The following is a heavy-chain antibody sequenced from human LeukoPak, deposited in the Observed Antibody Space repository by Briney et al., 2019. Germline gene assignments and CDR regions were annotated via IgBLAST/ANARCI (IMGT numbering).Heavy chain of an antibody. V-gene: IGHV1-46*01. CDR2: INPSGGST. J-gene: IGHJ3*01. CDR1: GYTFTSYY. CDR3: ARPLYTSADVFDV. D-gene: IGHD6-19*01. Sequence: ASVKVSCKASGYTFTSYYMHWVRQAPGQGLEWMGIINPSGGSTSYAQKFQGRVTMTRDMSTSPVYMELSSLRSEDTAVYYCARPLYTSADVFDVWGQGTQVTVSS.